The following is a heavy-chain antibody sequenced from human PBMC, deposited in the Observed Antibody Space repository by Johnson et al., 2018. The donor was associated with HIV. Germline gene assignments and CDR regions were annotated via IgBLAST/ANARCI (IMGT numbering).Heavy chain of an antibody. CDR1: GFTFNSHG. D-gene: IGHD3-16*02. Sequence: QVQLVESGGGVVQPGRSLRLSCAASGFTFNSHGMHWVRQAPGKGLEWVAFISYDGSNKYYADSVKGLFTITRDNSKNTLYLQMTSLRAEDTAVYFCSRGPIADDAFDIWGQGTMVTVSS. V-gene: IGHV3-30*03. CDR2: ISYDGSNK. J-gene: IGHJ3*02. CDR3: SRGPIADDAFDI.